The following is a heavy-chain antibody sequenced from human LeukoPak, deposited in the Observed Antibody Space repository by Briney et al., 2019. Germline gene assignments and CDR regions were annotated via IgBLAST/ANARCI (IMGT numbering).Heavy chain of an antibody. V-gene: IGHV2-5*02. D-gene: IGHD4-17*01. CDR3: ASRVTTIGWLDY. J-gene: IGHJ4*02. CDR1: GFSLTTSGVG. CDR2: FYRDDDK. Sequence: SGPTLVKPTQTLTLTCSFSGFSLTTSGVGVGWICQPPGKALEWLALFYRDDDKRYSPSLKSRVTITKDTSKNQVVLTMTNMDPVDTATYYCASRVTTIGWLDYWGQGIMVTVSS.